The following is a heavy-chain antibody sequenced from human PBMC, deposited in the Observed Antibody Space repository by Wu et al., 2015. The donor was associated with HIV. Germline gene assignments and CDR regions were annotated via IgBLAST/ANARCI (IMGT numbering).Heavy chain of an antibody. V-gene: IGHV1-18*01. D-gene: IGHD3-10*01. CDR3: TRDELFRVDDAFDM. CDR1: GYRFTRYG. J-gene: IGHJ3*02. CDR2: ITPYDNDA. Sequence: QVQLVQSGAEVKRSGASVKVSCKTSGYRFTRYGITWVRQAPGQGLEWMGWITPYDNDAHYAQNLQGRILMNTDSPTRTAYLELRGLRSDDTAVYYCTRDELFRVDDAFDMWGQGTLVTVSS.